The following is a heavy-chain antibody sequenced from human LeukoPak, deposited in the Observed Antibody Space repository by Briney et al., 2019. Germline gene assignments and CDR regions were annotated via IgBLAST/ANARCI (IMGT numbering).Heavy chain of an antibody. CDR3: ARDRVEMATIRGGYFDY. J-gene: IGHJ4*02. CDR1: GGTFSSYA. D-gene: IGHD5-24*01. Sequence: SVKVSCKASGGTFSSYAISWVRQAPGQGLEWMGGIIPIFGTANYAQKLQGRVTITADESTSTAYMELSSLRSEDTAVYYCARDRVEMATIRGGYFDYWGQGTLVTVSS. V-gene: IGHV1-69*13. CDR2: IIPIFGTA.